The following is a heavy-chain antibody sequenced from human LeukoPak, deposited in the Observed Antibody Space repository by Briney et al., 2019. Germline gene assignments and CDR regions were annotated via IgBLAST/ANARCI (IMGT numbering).Heavy chain of an antibody. CDR3: ARFPDCSSTSCYGAFDI. D-gene: IGHD2-2*01. CDR2: IVVCSGNT. CDR1: GFTFTSSA. J-gene: IGHJ3*02. V-gene: IGHV1-58*02. Sequence: GASVKVSCKASGFTFTSSAMQWVRQARGQRLEWIGWIVVCSGNTNYAQKFQERVTITRDMSTSTAYMELSSLRSEDTAVYYCARFPDCSSTSCYGAFDIWGQGTMVTVSS.